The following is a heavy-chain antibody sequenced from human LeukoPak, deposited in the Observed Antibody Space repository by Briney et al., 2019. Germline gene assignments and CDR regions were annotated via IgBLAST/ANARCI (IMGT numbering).Heavy chain of an antibody. CDR3: ARRTLGIVGATYYFDY. V-gene: IGHV3-30-3*01. J-gene: IGHJ4*02. CDR2: ISYDGSNK. D-gene: IGHD1-26*01. Sequence: GRSLRLSCAASGFTFSSYAMHWVRQAPGKGLEWVAVISYDGSNKYYADSVKGRFTISRDNSKNTLYLQMNSLRAEDTAVYYCARRTLGIVGATYYFDYWGQGTLVTVSS. CDR1: GFTFSSYA.